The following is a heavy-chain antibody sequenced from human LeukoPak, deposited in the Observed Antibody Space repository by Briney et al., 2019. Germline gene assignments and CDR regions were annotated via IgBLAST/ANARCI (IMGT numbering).Heavy chain of an antibody. J-gene: IGHJ4*02. CDR3: ARSTPDIVATNQPYDY. CDR2: ITTSGGGT. D-gene: IGHD5-12*01. Sequence: GGSLRLSCAASGFTFSSYAMSWVRQAPGKGLEWVSAITTSGGGTYYADSVKGRFTISRDNAKNSLYLQMNSLRAEDTAVYYCARSTPDIVATNQPYDYWGQGTLVTVSS. V-gene: IGHV3-23*01. CDR1: GFTFSSYA.